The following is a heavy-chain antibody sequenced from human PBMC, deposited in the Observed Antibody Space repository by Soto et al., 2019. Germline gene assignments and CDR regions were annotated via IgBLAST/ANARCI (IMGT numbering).Heavy chain of an antibody. V-gene: IGHV3-23*01. CDR2: ISGSAART. CDR1: GFAFGGFT. J-gene: IGHJ4*02. D-gene: IGHD6-13*01. Sequence: VQVLEYGGGLVQPGGSLRLSCSVSGFAFGGFTMTWVRQAPGKGLEWVSSISGSAARTYYADSVQGRFTISRDNSKSTLYLQMNSLRVEDTAEYYCTRGGVGTTGSCDFWGQGTLVAVSS. CDR3: TRGGVGTTGSCDF.